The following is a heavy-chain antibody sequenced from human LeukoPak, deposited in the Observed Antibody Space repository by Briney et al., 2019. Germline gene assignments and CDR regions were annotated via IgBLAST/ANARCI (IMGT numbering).Heavy chain of an antibody. CDR1: GFTFSSYS. V-gene: IGHV3-21*01. CDR3: AKGVVPAAN. CDR2: ISSSSSYI. J-gene: IGHJ4*02. D-gene: IGHD2-2*01. Sequence: GGSLRLSCAASGFTFSSYSMNWVRQAPGMGLEWVSSISSSSSYIYYADSVKGRFTISRDNSKNTLYLQMKSLRAEDTAVYYCAKGVVPAANWGQGTLVTVSS.